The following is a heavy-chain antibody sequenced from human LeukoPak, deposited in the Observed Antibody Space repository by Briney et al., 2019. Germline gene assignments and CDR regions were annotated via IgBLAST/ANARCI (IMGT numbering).Heavy chain of an antibody. CDR1: GDSVSNNSAA. CDR2: TYYRSKWYN. V-gene: IGHV6-1*01. D-gene: IGHD1-26*01. Sequence: SQTLSLTCAISGDSVSNNSAAWSWIRQSPSRGLGWLGRTYYRSKWYNDYAVSLKSRITINPDTSKNHFTLQLNSVTPEDTAVYYCARSVGSPTSGFEHWGQGTLVTVSS. J-gene: IGHJ4*02. CDR3: ARSVGSPTSGFEH.